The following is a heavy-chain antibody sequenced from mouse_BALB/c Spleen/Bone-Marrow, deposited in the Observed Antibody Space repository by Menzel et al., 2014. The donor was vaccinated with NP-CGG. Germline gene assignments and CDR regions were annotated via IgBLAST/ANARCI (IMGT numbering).Heavy chain of an antibody. V-gene: IGHV1-18*01. CDR1: GYTFTDYN. D-gene: IGHD2-2*01. CDR3: ARRDGYDSYFDY. CDR2: INPNYDST. J-gene: IGHJ2*01. Sequence: SGAEMVKLGASVKISCKSSGYTFTDYNMDWVKQSHGKSLEWIGDINPNYDSTSYNQKFKGKATLTVDKSSXTAYTELRSLTSEDTAVYYCARRDGYDSYFDYWGQGTTLTVSS.